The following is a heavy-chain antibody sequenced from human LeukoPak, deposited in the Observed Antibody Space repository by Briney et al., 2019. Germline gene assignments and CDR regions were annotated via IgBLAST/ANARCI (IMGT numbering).Heavy chain of an antibody. D-gene: IGHD3-16*01. CDR1: GLTISNYP. CDR2: IGGSGINT. V-gene: IGHV3-23*01. J-gene: IGHJ5*02. CDR3: EKGMWGSSPYYWFDL. Sequence: AGGYLSLSCAASGLTISNYPMSWLRQAPGKGLEWISHIGGSGINTLYADYVKGRFTISRDNTKNTLYLKMNILRDEAADLYYSEKGMWGSSPYYWFDLWGWGTLVTVSS.